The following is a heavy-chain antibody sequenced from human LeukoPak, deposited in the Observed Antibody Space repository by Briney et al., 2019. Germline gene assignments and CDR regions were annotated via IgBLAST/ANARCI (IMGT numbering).Heavy chain of an antibody. D-gene: IGHD2-2*01. CDR3: ARGLVVPVRGLRWATRFDY. CDR1: GGSFSGYY. V-gene: IGHV4-34*01. Sequence: PSETLSLTCAVYGGSFSGYYWSWIRQPPGKGLEWLGEINHSGSTNYNPSLKSRVTISVDTSKNQFSLKLSSVTAAGTAVYYCARGLVVPVRGLRWATRFDYWGQGTLVTVSS. J-gene: IGHJ4*02. CDR2: INHSGST.